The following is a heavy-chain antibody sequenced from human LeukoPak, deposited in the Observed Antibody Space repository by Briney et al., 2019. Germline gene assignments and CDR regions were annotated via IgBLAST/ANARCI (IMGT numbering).Heavy chain of an antibody. D-gene: IGHD1-26*01. V-gene: IGHV1-58*01. Sequence: GASVKVSCKASGFTFTSSAVQWVRQARGQRLEWIGWIVVGSGNTNYAQKFQERVTVTRDMSTSTAYMELSSLRSEDTAVYYCAADLSSQWELRDWGQGTLVTVSS. CDR3: AADLSSQWELRD. CDR2: IVVGSGNT. J-gene: IGHJ4*02. CDR1: GFTFTSSA.